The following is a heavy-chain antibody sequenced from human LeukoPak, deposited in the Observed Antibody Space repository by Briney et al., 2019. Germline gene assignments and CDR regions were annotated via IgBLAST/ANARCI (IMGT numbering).Heavy chain of an antibody. CDR2: INRDGSST. J-gene: IGHJ4*02. Sequence: GGSLRLSCAASGFTFSSYWMHWVRQAPGKGLVWVSRINRDGSSTSYADSVKGRFTISRDNAKNTLYLQMNSLRAEDTAVYYCARETSGYFDYWGQGTLVTVSS. V-gene: IGHV3-74*01. CDR3: ARETSGYFDY. CDR1: GFTFSSYW. D-gene: IGHD3-22*01.